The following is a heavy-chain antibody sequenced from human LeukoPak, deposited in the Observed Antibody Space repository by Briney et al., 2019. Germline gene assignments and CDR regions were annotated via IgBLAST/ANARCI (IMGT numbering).Heavy chain of an antibody. CDR3: ARVPMEKDCGGDCYWGFDY. J-gene: IGHJ4*02. CDR2: IYYSGST. Sequence: PSETLSLTCTVSGGSISSSSYYWGWIRQPPGKGLEWIGSIYYSGSTYYNPSLKSRVTISVDTSKNQFSLKLSSVTAADTAVYYCARVPMEKDCGGDCYWGFDYWGQGTLVTVSS. CDR1: GGSISSSSYY. D-gene: IGHD2-21*02. V-gene: IGHV4-39*01.